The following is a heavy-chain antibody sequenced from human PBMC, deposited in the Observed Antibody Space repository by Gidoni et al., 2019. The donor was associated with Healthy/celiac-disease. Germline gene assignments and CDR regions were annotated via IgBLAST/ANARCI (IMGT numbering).Heavy chain of an antibody. CDR2: IIPIFGTA. D-gene: IGHD3-9*01. J-gene: IGHJ4*02. CDR1: GGTFSRYA. V-gene: IGHV1-69*01. CDR3: ARGDVLSDYDILTGYAPYYFDY. Sequence: QVQLVQSGAEVKKPGSSVKVSCKASGGTFSRYAISWVRQAPGQGLEWMGGIIPIFGTANYAQKFQGRVTITADESTSTAYMELSSLRSEDTAVYYCARGDVLSDYDILTGYAPYYFDYWGQGTLVTVSS.